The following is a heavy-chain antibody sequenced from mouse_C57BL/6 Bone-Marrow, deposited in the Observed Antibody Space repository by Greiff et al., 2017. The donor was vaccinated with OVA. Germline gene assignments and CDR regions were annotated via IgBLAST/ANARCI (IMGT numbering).Heavy chain of an antibody. V-gene: IGHV5-2*01. D-gene: IGHD2-14*01. CDR3: ARLGYAGSYYDMDY. Sequence: VQLKESGGGLVQPGESLKLSCESNDYEFPSYDMSWVRKTPEKRLELVAAINSDGGSTYYPDTMERRFIITRDNTKKTLYLQMSSLRSEDTALYYCARLGYAGSYYDMDYWGQGTSVTVSS. J-gene: IGHJ4*01. CDR1: DYEFPSYD. CDR2: INSDGGST.